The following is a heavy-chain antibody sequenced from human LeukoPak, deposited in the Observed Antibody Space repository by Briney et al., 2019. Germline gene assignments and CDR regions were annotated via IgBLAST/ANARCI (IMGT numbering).Heavy chain of an antibody. CDR2: ISGSGGST. J-gene: IGHJ6*02. V-gene: IGHV3-23*01. Sequence: GGSLRLSCAASGFTFSSYAMSWVRQAPGKGLEWVSTISGSGGSTYYADSVKGRFTISRDNAKNSLYLQMNSLRAEDTAVYYCARYCSGGSCYSSLYYYYGMDVWGQGTTVTVSS. D-gene: IGHD2-15*01. CDR3: ARYCSGGSCYSSLYYYYGMDV. CDR1: GFTFSSYA.